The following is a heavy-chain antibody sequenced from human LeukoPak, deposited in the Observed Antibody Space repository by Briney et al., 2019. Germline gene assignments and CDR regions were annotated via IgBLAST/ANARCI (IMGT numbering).Heavy chain of an antibody. CDR3: ARETFYYDNTGHYYSAFEDY. J-gene: IGHJ4*02. CDR1: GFTFSNYT. CDR2: ISSTTSYI. Sequence: GGSLRLSCAASGFTFSNYTMNWVRQAPGKGLEWISSISSTTSYIYYADSVKGRFTISRDNAKNSLYLQMNSLRAEDAAVYYCARETFYYDNTGHYYSAFEDYWGQGTLVTVSS. D-gene: IGHD3-22*01. V-gene: IGHV3-21*01.